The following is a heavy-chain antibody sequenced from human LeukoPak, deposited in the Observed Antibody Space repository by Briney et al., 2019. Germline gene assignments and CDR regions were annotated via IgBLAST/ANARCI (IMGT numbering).Heavy chain of an antibody. J-gene: IGHJ4*02. CDR2: ISSNSSTI. D-gene: IGHD6-6*01. CDR1: GFTFSSYS. Sequence: PGGSLRLSCAASGFTFSSYSMNWVRQAPGKGLEWVSYISSNSSTIYYADSVKGRFTISRDNAKNSLYLQMNSLRAEDTAVYYCARVVGSIAARPGRAGDDYWGQGTLVTVSS. V-gene: IGHV3-48*01. CDR3: ARVVGSIAARPGRAGDDY.